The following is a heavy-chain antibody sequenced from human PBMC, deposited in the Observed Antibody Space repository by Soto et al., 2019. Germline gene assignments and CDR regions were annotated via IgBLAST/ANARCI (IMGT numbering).Heavy chain of an antibody. J-gene: IGHJ4*02. CDR2: ISTTGGST. CDR3: ARPDGATDSFRH. CDR1: GFTFNAYS. D-gene: IGHD2-8*02. V-gene: IGHV3-23*01. Sequence: DVQLLESGGSLVQPGGSLRLSCAASGFTFNAYSFSWVRQPPGRGLEWVSAISTTGGSTYYADSVKGRFTISRDNSQNTLYLQMNGLRAEDTAVYYCARPDGATDSFRHWGQGALVTVSS.